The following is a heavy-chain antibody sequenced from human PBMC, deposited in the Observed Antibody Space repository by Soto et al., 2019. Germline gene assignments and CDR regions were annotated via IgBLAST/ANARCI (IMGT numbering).Heavy chain of an antibody. V-gene: IGHV4-34*01. J-gene: IGHJ4*02. Sequence: SETLSLTCAVYGGSFSGYYWSWIRQPPGKGLEWIGEINHSGSTNYNPSLKSRVTISVDTSKNQFSLKLSSVTAADTAVYYCASFCSGGSCYHRTFDYWGQGTLVTVSS. CDR3: ASFCSGGSCYHRTFDY. D-gene: IGHD2-15*01. CDR2: INHSGST. CDR1: GGSFSGYY.